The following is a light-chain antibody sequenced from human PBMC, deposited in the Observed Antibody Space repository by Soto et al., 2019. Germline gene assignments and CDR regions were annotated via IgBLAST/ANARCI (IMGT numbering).Light chain of an antibody. V-gene: IGKV3-20*01. CDR3: QHYGRSPT. CDR1: QSVSSSY. Sequence: DIVLAQSPGTLSFSPGERAALSCRASQSVSSSYLAWYQQKPGQSPSLLIYDVSSRATGIPDRFSGSGSATDFTLTISRLEPEDFAVYYCQHYGRSPTFGQGTRLEIK. J-gene: IGKJ5*01. CDR2: DVS.